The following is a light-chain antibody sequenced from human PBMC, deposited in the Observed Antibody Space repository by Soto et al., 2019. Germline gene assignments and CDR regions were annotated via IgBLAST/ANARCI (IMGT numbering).Light chain of an antibody. Sequence: DILVTQLPSTLSATLGERVTITCRASQSIRSSLAWYQQKPGKAPRVLILYASTRASGVPARFSGSGSATKFTLAISSLQSDDFAAYYCQQYGTCPETFGQGTKVDIK. J-gene: IGKJ1*01. CDR2: YAS. V-gene: IGKV1-5*01. CDR3: QQYGTCPET. CDR1: QSIRSS.